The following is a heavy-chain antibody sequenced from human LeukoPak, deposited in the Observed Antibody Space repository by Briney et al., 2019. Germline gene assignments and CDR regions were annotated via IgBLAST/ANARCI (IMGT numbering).Heavy chain of an antibody. Sequence: SVKVSCKASGGTFSSYAISWVRQAPGQGLEWMGGIIPIFGTANYAQKFQGRVTITTDESTSTAYMELSSLRSEDTAVYYCARARTSYCGGDCYYFDYWGQGTLSPPPQ. D-gene: IGHD2-21*02. CDR1: GGTFSSYA. CDR2: IIPIFGTA. V-gene: IGHV1-69*05. CDR3: ARARTSYCGGDCYYFDY. J-gene: IGHJ4*02.